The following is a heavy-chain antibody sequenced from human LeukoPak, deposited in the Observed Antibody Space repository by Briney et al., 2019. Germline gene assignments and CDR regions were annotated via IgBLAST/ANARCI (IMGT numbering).Heavy chain of an antibody. CDR2: IYTSGST. V-gene: IGHV4-4*07. CDR3: ATAAAGIGRGPPDAFDI. Sequence: SETLSLTCTVSGGSISIYYWSWIRQPAGKGLEWIGRIYTSGSTNYNPSLKSRVTMSVDTSKNQFSLKLSSVTAADTAVYYCATAAAGIGRGPPDAFDIWGQGTMVTVSS. CDR1: GGSISIYY. D-gene: IGHD6-13*01. J-gene: IGHJ3*02.